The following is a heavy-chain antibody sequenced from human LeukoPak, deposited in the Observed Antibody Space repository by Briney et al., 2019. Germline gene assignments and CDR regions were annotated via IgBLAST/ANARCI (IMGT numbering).Heavy chain of an antibody. CDR2: IYYSGST. CDR1: GGSISSSNW. D-gene: IGHD3-22*01. CDR3: ARHPSITMIVVVPRGYFDY. J-gene: IGHJ4*02. V-gene: IGHV4-4*02. Sequence: SETLSLTCAVSGGSISSSNWWSWVRQPPGKGLEWIGSIYYSGSTYYNPSLKSRVTISVDTSKNQFSLKLSSVTAADTAVYYCARHPSITMIVVVPRGYFDYWGQGTLVTVSS.